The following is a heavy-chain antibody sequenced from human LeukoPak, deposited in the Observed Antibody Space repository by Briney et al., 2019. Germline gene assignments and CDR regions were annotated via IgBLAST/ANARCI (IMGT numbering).Heavy chain of an antibody. CDR1: GGSFSGYY. Sequence: SETLSLTCAVNGGSFSGYYWSWIRQPPGKGLEWIGEINHSGSTNYNPSLKSRVTISVDTSKNQFSLKLSSVTAADTAVYYCARGYGSGSYLRYWGQGTLVTVSS. CDR2: INHSGST. V-gene: IGHV4-34*01. CDR3: ARGYGSGSYLRY. D-gene: IGHD3-10*01. J-gene: IGHJ4*02.